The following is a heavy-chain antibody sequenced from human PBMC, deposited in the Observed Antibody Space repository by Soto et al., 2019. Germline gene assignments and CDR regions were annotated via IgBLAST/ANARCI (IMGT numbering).Heavy chain of an antibody. V-gene: IGHV4-34*01. Sequence: SETLSLTCAVYGGSFSGYYWSWIRQPPGKGLEWIGEINHSGSTNYNPSLKSRVTISVDTSKNQFSLKLSSVTAADTAVYYCARVAPNGYDSRAEFDYWGQGTLVTVSS. J-gene: IGHJ4*02. CDR3: ARVAPNGYDSRAEFDY. D-gene: IGHD5-12*01. CDR2: INHSGST. CDR1: GGSFSGYY.